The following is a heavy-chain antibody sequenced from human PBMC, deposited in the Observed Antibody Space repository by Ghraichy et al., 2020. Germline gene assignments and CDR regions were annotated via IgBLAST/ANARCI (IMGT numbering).Heavy chain of an antibody. Sequence: GSLRLSCAASGFTFSDYAMTWVRQTPGRGLEWVAAISGSGINTYYRDSVRGRFTISRDNSRNTMYLQMSSVGAEDTAIYYCARHHHGSGSFDHWGRGTQVTVSS. D-gene: IGHD2-15*01. V-gene: IGHV3-23*01. J-gene: IGHJ5*02. CDR3: ARHHHGSGSFDH. CDR1: GFTFSDYA. CDR2: ISGSGINT.